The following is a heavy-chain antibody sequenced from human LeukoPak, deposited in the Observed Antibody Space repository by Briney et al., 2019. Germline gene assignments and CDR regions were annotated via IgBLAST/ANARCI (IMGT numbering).Heavy chain of an antibody. J-gene: IGHJ4*02. Sequence: PSETLSLTCTVSGGYISFYYWSWIRQPPGKGLEWIGYIYTSGSTHYNPYLKSRVTISVDTSKNQFSLTLSSVTAADTAVYYCAKREASSGWYYFDYWGQGTLVTVSS. CDR2: IYTSGST. CDR1: GGYISFYY. CDR3: AKREASSGWYYFDY. D-gene: IGHD6-19*01. V-gene: IGHV4-4*09.